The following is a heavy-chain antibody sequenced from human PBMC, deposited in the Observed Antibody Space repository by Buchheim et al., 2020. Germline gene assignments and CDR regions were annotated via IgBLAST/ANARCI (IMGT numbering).Heavy chain of an antibody. V-gene: IGHV4-4*02. CDR3: ARGLKYYYDSSTYYGMDV. Sequence: QVQLQESGPGLVKPSGTLSLTCAVSGGSISSSNWWSWVRQPPGKGLEWIGEIYHSGSTNYNPSLKSRVTISVEKSKNQFSLKPSSVTAADTAVYYCARGLKYYYDSSTYYGMDVWGQGTT. D-gene: IGHD3-22*01. CDR2: IYHSGST. J-gene: IGHJ6*02. CDR1: GGSISSSNW.